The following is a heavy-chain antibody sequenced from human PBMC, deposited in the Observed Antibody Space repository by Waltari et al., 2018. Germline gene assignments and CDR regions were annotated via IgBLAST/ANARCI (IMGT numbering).Heavy chain of an antibody. D-gene: IGHD3-3*01. J-gene: IGHJ5*02. V-gene: IGHV4-59*01. CDR3: AGTARITIFGVVPNP. Sequence: QVQLQESGPGLVKHSETLSLTCTVSGGSISSYYWSWIRQPPGKGLEWIGYIYYSGSTNYNPSLKSRVTISVDTSKNQFSLKLSSVTAADTAVYYCAGTARITIFGVVPNPWGQGTLVTVSS. CDR1: GGSISSYY. CDR2: IYYSGST.